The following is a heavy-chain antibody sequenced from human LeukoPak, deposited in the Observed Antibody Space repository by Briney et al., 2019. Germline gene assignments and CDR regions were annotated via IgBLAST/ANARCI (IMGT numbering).Heavy chain of an antibody. D-gene: IGHD3-22*01. CDR2: IGYDGSNK. Sequence: GALRLSCAPSGFIFSNYGMHWVRQAPGKGLEWVTVIGYDGSNKYYADSVKGRFTISRDNSKNTLYLQMDSLRAEDTAVYYCARASSGYYALDIWAKGQWSPSLQ. J-gene: IGHJ3*02. V-gene: IGHV3-33*01. CDR1: GFIFSNYG. CDR3: ARASSGYYALDI.